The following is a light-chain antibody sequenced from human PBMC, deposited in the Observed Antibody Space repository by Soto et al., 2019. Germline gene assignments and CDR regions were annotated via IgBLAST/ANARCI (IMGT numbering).Light chain of an antibody. CDR3: SSYAGSTNLV. J-gene: IGLJ2*01. Sequence: QCVLTQPPSASGSPGQSVTISCTGTSSDVGGYNYVSWYQQNPGKAPKLIIYEVEKRPSGVPDRFSGSKSGNSASLTISGLQAEDEADYYCSSYAGSTNLVFGGGTQLTVL. V-gene: IGLV2-8*01. CDR2: EVE. CDR1: SSDVGGYNY.